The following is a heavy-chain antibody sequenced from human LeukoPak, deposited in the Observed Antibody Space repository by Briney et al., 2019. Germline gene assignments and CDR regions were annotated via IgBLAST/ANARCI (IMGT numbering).Heavy chain of an antibody. CDR1: GYTFTSYY. Sequence: ASVKVSCKASGYTFTSYYMHWVRQAPGQGLEWMGIINPSGGSTSYAQKFQGRVTMTRDMSTSTVYMELSSLRSEDTAVYYCAKDRGYCGGDCYSEGNDAFDIWGQGTMVTVSS. CDR2: INPSGGST. J-gene: IGHJ3*02. D-gene: IGHD2-21*02. CDR3: AKDRGYCGGDCYSEGNDAFDI. V-gene: IGHV1-46*01.